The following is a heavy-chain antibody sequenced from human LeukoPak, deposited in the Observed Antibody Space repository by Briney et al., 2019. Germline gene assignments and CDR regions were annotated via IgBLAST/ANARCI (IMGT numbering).Heavy chain of an antibody. CDR2: IYYSGST. CDR1: GGSISSGDYY. D-gene: IGHD2-15*01. V-gene: IGHV4-30-4*08. Sequence: SETLSLTCTVSGGSISSGDYYWSWIRQPPGKGLEWIGYIYYSGSTYYNPSLKSRVTISVDTSKNQFSLKLSSVTAADTAVYYCARDSALLRRPFDYWGQGTLVTVSS. CDR3: ARDSALLRRPFDY. J-gene: IGHJ4*02.